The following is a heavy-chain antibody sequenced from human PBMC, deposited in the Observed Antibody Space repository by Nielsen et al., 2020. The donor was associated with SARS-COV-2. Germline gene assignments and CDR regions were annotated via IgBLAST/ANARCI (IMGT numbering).Heavy chain of an antibody. CDR2: INHSGDT. D-gene: IGHD6-13*01. CDR3: ARASRGSSSWYESYYYMDV. CDR1: GGSLSGFQ. J-gene: IGHJ6*03. V-gene: IGHV4-34*01. Sequence: SETLSLTCVVYGGSLSGFQWKWIRQPPGKGLEWIAQINHSGDTKHNPSLKSRVTISVDTSKNQFSLKLSSVTAADTAVYYCARASRGSSSWYESYYYMDVWGKGTTVTVSS.